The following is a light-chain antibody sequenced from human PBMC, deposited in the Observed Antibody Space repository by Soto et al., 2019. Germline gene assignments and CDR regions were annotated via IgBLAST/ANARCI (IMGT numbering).Light chain of an antibody. J-gene: IGKJ1*01. Sequence: DIQLTQSPSTLSASVGDRVTLTCRAAQSLNSRLAWYQHRPGKAPRLLIYDASTLESGVPSRFSGSGSGTEFTLTIXNLQPDDLATYICQQYKSYSTFGRGTKV. V-gene: IGKV1-5*01. CDR3: QQYKSYST. CDR1: QSLNSR. CDR2: DAS.